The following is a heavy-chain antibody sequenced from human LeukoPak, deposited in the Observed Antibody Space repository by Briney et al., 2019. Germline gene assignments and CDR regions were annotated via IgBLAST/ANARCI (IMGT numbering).Heavy chain of an antibody. CDR3: ARDAEAYCGGDCYPYY. J-gene: IGHJ4*02. Sequence: SETLSLTCAVYGGSFSGYYWSWIRQPPGKGLEWIGEINHSGSTNYNPSLKSRVTISVDTSKNQFSLKLSSVTAADTAVYYCARDAEAYCGGDCYPYYWGQGTLVTVSS. CDR2: INHSGST. V-gene: IGHV4-34*01. D-gene: IGHD2-21*02. CDR1: GGSFSGYY.